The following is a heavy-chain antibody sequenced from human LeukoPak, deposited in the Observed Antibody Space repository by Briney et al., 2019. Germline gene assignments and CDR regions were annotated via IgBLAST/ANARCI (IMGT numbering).Heavy chain of an antibody. J-gene: IGHJ4*02. Sequence: GGSLRLSCAASGFTFRSYGMHWVRQAPGKGLEWVAVISYDDSKKYYADSVRGRFTISRDNSKNTLFLQMNSLRAEDTAVYYCAKDRGFDYWGQGSLVTVSS. CDR1: GFTFRSYG. D-gene: IGHD3-16*01. V-gene: IGHV3-30*18. CDR3: AKDRGFDY. CDR2: ISYDDSKK.